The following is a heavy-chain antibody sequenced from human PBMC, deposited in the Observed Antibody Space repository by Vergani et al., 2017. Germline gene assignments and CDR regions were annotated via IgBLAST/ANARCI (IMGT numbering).Heavy chain of an antibody. CDR2: IKQDGSEK. J-gene: IGHJ4*02. CDR3: ARGRPPFPGLFDY. D-gene: IGHD1-1*01. CDR1: GFTFSSYW. V-gene: IGHV3-7*04. Sequence: VQLVESGGGVVQPGRSLRLSCAASGFTFSSYWMSWVRQAPGKGLEWVANIKQDGSEKYYVDSVKGRFTISRDNAKNSLYLQMNSLRAEDTAVYYCARGRPPFPGLFDYWGQGTLVTVSS.